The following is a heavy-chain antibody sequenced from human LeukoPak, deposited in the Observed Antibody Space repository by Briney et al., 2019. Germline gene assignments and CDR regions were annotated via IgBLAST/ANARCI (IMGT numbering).Heavy chain of an antibody. D-gene: IGHD6-19*01. CDR3: ARHELWLIRDY. V-gene: IGHV4-39*01. CDR1: GGSINSNNNY. CDR2: IHESGNT. J-gene: IGHJ4*02. Sequence: SETLSLTCTVSGGSINSNNNYWGWIRQPPGKGLEWIGSIHESGNTQYNPSLKSRVTISVDTSKNQFTLRLSSVTATDTAVYYCARHELWLIRDYWGQGTLVTVSS.